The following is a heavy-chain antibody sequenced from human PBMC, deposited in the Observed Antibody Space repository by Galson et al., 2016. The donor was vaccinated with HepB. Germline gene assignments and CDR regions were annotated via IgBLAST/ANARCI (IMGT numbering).Heavy chain of an antibody. D-gene: IGHD2-21*02. CDR3: ARGAYCGVDCFFDY. J-gene: IGHJ4*02. CDR1: GGSISSGGYS. CDR2: IFHSGNT. Sequence: TLSLTCAVSGGSISSGGYSWSWIRQPPGKGLEWIGYIFHSGNTYYNPSLKSPITISVDRSKSQFSPKINSVTAADTAVYYCARGAYCGVDCFFDYWGQGTLVTVSS. V-gene: IGHV4-30-2*01.